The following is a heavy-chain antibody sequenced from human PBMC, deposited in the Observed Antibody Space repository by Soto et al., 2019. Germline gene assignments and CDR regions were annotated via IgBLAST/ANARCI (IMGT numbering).Heavy chain of an antibody. CDR2: MNPNSGNT. J-gene: IGHJ6*03. CDR1: GYTFTSYD. CDR3: ARGYDFWSGYSVQYYYYMDV. D-gene: IGHD3-3*01. V-gene: IGHV1-8*01. Sequence: QVQLVQSGAEVKKPGASVKVSCKASGYTFTSYDINWVRQATGQGLEWMGWMNPNSGNTGYAQKFQGRVTMTRNTSINTAYMELSSLRSEDTAVYYCARGYDFWSGYSVQYYYYMDVWGKGTTVTVSS.